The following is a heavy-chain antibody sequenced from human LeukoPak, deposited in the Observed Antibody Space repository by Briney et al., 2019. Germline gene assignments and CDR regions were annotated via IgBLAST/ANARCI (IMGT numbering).Heavy chain of an antibody. Sequence: GGSLRLSCAASGFALSSFPMNWVRQAPGKGLEWVSGVRGDSGDTYYADSVKGRFTISRDNSKNTVYLQMSGLRAEDTALYYCAKAHCSPTSCSRIDYWGQGTLVTVSS. CDR1: GFALSSFP. CDR2: VRGDSGDT. D-gene: IGHD2-2*01. J-gene: IGHJ4*02. V-gene: IGHV3-23*01. CDR3: AKAHCSPTSCSRIDY.